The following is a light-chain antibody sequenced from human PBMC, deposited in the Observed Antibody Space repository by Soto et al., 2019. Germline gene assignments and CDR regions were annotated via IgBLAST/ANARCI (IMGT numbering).Light chain of an antibody. J-gene: IGKJ5*01. V-gene: IGKV3-11*01. CDR3: QHRSIWPVS. CDR1: QSVNNY. CDR2: DAS. Sequence: EILLTQSPATLSLSPLERATLSCRASQSVNNYLHWYQQKPGQPPRLLIFDASNRATGIPARFSGSGSATDFTLTISSLEPEDFAVYYCQHRSIWPVSFGQGTRLEIK.